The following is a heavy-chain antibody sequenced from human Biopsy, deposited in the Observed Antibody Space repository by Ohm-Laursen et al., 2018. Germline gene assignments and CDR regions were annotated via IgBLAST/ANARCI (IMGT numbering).Heavy chain of an antibody. CDR3: GGGGGGWDGSGFPLAGYWYFDL. CDR2: ISYSGTT. D-gene: IGHD3-22*01. V-gene: IGHV4-31*01. CDR1: GGSIGGGEYY. J-gene: IGHJ2*01. Sequence: TLSLTCTVSGGSIGGGEYYWNWIRQHPGKGLEWIGLISYSGTTFYNPSLESLLTISIDTSKNHFSLNLRSVTAADTAVYYCGGGGGGWDGSGFPLAGYWYFDLWGRGTLVTVSS.